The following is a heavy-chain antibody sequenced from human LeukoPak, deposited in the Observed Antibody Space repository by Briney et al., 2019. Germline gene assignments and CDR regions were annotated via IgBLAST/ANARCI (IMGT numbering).Heavy chain of an antibody. CDR1: GASISSYY. J-gene: IGHJ4*02. Sequence: SETLSLTCTVSGASISSYYWSWIRQPAGKGLEWIGRIYTSGSTNYNPSLKSRVTMSVHTSKNQFSLKLSSVTAADTAVYYCAGNLGMGDFDYWGQGTLVTVSS. D-gene: IGHD5-24*01. V-gene: IGHV4-4*07. CDR3: AGNLGMGDFDY. CDR2: IYTSGST.